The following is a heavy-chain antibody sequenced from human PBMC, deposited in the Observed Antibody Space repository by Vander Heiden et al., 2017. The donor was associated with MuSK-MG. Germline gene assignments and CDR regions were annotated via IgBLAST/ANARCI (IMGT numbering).Heavy chain of an antibody. J-gene: IGHJ6*03. Sequence: QVQLQESGPGLVKPSETLYVTCTVSGGSINSYYWSWIRQPPGKGLEWIGYIYYSGSTNYNPSLKSRVTISVDTSKNQFSLKLSFVTAADTAVYYCARGPTRYYMDVWGKGTTVTVSS. V-gene: IGHV4-59*01. CDR3: ARGPTRYYMDV. CDR1: GGSINSYY. CDR2: IYYSGST.